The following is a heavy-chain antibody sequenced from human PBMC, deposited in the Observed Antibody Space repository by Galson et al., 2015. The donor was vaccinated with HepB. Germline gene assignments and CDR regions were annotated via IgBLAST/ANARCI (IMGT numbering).Heavy chain of an antibody. V-gene: IGHV3-30*04. J-gene: IGHJ4*02. CDR1: GFTFSSYA. CDR3: ASGRLGFDY. D-gene: IGHD6-19*01. CDR2: ISYDGSNK. Sequence: SLRLSCAASGFTFSSYAMHWVRQAPGKGLEWVAVISYDGSNKYYADSVKGRFTISRDNSKNTLYLQMNSLRAEDTAVYYCASGRLGFDYWGQGTLVTVSS.